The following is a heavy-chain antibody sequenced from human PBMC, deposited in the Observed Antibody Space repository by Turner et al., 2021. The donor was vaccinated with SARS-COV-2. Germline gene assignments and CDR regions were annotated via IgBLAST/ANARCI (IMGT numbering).Heavy chain of an antibody. CDR1: GSGFSTNS. CDR3: ARSPTAPGYYYDSSGYYTPYYFDY. CDR2: SSSSRSYL. J-gene: IGHJ4*02. Sequence: EMQLRDTGGGLISPGGILRRAYRASGSGFSTNSMNWVPHAPGKGLEWVSSSSSSRSYLYYVDSVKGRFTISRDNAKNSLYLQMNSLRAEDTAVYYCARSPTAPGYYYDSSGYYTPYYFDYWGQGTLVTVSS. V-gene: IGHV3-21*01. D-gene: IGHD3-22*01.